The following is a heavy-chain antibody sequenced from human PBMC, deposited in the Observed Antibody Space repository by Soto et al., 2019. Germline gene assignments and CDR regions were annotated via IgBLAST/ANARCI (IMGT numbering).Heavy chain of an antibody. CDR1: GVSLTSGNW. J-gene: IGHJ4*02. CDR2: IFHDGTA. V-gene: IGHV4-4*02. D-gene: IGHD3-10*01. CDR3: ARLVYDTRLNYMYFDF. Sequence: SETLSLTCAVSGVSLTSGNWWTWVRQSPQRGLEYIGEIFHDGTANYYPSFERRVAVSVDTSRNQFSLKLTSVTAADTAVYFCARLVYDTRLNYMYFDFWGPGTLVTVSS.